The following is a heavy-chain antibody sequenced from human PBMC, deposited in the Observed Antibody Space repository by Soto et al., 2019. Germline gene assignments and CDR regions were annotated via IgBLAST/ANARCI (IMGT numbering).Heavy chain of an antibody. CDR2: ISKDGNDA. V-gene: IGHV3-30*03. CDR3: ATVGILTPGQRGLCDY. J-gene: IGHJ4*02. D-gene: IGHD3-9*01. CDR1: GVSFSTNA. Sequence: QVQLVESGGGVVQPGTSLGLSCVVSGVSFSTNAMHWVRQAPGKGLEWVAAISKDGNDAFYADSVKGRFTISRDNSKNMLYMQITRLEPEDTAVYFCATVGILTPGQRGLCDYWGQGTLVTVSS.